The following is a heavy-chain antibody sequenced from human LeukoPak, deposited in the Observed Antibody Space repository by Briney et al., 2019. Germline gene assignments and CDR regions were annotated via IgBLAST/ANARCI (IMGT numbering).Heavy chain of an antibody. D-gene: IGHD3-10*01. CDR1: GFTFRFSSYA. Sequence: GGSLRLSCAASGFTFRFSSYAMSWVRQAPGKGLEWVSAISGSGGSTYYADSVKGRFTISRDNSKNTLYLQMNSLRAEDTAVYYCAKPDGSGSYSRYYYYGMDVWGQGTTVTVSS. CDR3: AKPDGSGSYSRYYYYGMDV. CDR2: ISGSGGST. V-gene: IGHV3-23*01. J-gene: IGHJ6*02.